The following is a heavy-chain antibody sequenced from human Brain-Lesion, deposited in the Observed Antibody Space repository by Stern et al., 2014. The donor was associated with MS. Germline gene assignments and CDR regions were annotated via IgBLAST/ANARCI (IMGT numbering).Heavy chain of an antibody. CDR3: ARDITGSSAYFAY. D-gene: IGHD1-14*01. CDR2: ISWNSGTI. V-gene: IGHV3-9*01. J-gene: IGHJ4*02. CDR1: GFTFGDYA. Sequence: QLVESGGDLVQPGRSPRLSCAAFGFTFGDYAMHWVRQAPGKGLEWVAGISWNSGTIGYADSVKGRFTTSRENAYSSLYLQMNSLSPEDTALYYCARDITGSSAYFAYWGQGTLVTVSS.